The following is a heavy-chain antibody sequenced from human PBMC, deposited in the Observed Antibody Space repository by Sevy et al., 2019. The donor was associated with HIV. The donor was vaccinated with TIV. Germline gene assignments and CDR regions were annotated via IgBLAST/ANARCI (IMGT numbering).Heavy chain of an antibody. CDR1: GFSLSTSGVG. D-gene: IGHD3-3*01. Sequence: SGPTLVNPTQTLTLTCTFSGFSLSTSGVGVGWIHQPPGKALEWLALIFWDDDKRYSPSLKTRLTITKDTSKNQVVLTITNMDPVDTATYYCAHCTTHDFGFAFDPWGQGTLVTVSS. CDR3: AHCTTHDFGFAFDP. J-gene: IGHJ5*02. V-gene: IGHV2-5*02. CDR2: IFWDDDK.